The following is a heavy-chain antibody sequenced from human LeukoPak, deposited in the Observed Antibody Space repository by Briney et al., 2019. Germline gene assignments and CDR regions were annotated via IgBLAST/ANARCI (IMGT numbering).Heavy chain of an antibody. Sequence: GGSLRLSCAASGFTFSSYDMHWVRHATGKGLEWVSAIGTAGDTYYPGSVKGRFTISRENAKNSLYLQMNSLRAGDTAVYYCARVNILTGCYDYWGQGTLVTVSS. CDR1: GFTFSSYD. CDR3: ARVNILTGCYDY. D-gene: IGHD3-9*01. V-gene: IGHV3-13*01. J-gene: IGHJ4*02. CDR2: IGTAGDT.